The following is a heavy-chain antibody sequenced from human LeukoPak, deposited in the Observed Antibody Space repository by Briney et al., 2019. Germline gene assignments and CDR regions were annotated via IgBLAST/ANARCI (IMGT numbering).Heavy chain of an antibody. CDR1: GYNFINYW. D-gene: IGHD4-11*01. CDR2: IYPDDSDT. J-gene: IGHJ4*02. CDR3: ARRDYSDYV. V-gene: IGHV5-51*01. Sequence: GESLKISCKGSGYNFINYWIGWVRQMPGKGLEWMGIIYPDDSDTRYSPSFQGQVTISVDKSISTASLHWSSLKASDTAMYYCARRDYSDYVWGQGPLVTVSS.